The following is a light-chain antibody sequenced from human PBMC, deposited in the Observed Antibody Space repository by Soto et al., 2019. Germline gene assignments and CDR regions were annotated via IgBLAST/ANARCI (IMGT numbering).Light chain of an antibody. Sequence: QSVLTQPPSASGSPGQRVTISCSGSSSNIGGETVNWYQQLPGTAPKLLIYGKTHRPSGAPDRFSGSKSGTSVSLAISGLQSEDEADYYCAAWDDSLNSWVFGGGTQLTVL. CDR2: GKT. V-gene: IGLV1-44*01. CDR1: SSNIGGET. J-gene: IGLJ3*02. CDR3: AAWDDSLNSWV.